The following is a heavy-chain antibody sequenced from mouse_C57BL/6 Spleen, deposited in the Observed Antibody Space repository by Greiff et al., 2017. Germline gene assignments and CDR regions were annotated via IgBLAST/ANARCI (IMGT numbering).Heavy chain of an antibody. J-gene: IGHJ4*01. CDR2: INPYNGGT. Sequence: VQLKQSGPVLVKPGASVKMSCKASGYTFTDYYMNWVKQSHGKSLEWIGVINPYNGGTSYNQKFKGKATLTVDKSSSTAYMELNSLTSEDSAVYYCARSGYSNYDAMDYWGQGTSVTVSS. CDR3: ARSGYSNYDAMDY. CDR1: GYTFTDYY. D-gene: IGHD2-5*01. V-gene: IGHV1-19*01.